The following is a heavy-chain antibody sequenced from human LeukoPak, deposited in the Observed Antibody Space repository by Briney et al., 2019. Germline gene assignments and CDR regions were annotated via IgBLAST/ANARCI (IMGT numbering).Heavy chain of an antibody. CDR3: AGGRDRSQLYFDS. J-gene: IGHJ4*02. CDR2: IDSDGSRI. Sequence: GGSLRLSCEASGLSFSNYWMHWVRQAPGKGLVWVSRIDSDGSRISYADSVKGRFTISRDNAKSTLYLQMNSLAAEDTAVYYCAGGRDRSQLYFDSWGQGILVTVSS. D-gene: IGHD5-24*01. CDR1: GLSFSNYW. V-gene: IGHV3-74*01.